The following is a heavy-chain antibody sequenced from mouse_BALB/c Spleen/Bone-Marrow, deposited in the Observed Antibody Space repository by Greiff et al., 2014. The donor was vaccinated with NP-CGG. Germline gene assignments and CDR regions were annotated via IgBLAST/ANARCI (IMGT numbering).Heavy chain of an antibody. J-gene: IGHJ3*01. V-gene: IGHV14-3*02. CDR2: IDPANGNT. Sequence: VQLQQSGAELVKPGASVKLSCTASGFNIKDTYMHWVKQRPEQGLEWIGMIDPANGNTKYDPKFQGKATITADTSSNTAYLQLSSLTSEDTAVYYCAIYYYGSSGFAYWGQGTLVTVSA. CDR1: GFNIKDTY. D-gene: IGHD1-1*01. CDR3: AIYYYGSSGFAY.